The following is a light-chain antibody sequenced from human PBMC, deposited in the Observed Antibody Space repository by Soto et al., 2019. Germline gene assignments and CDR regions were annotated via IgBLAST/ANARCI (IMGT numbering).Light chain of an antibody. CDR2: DAS. CDR3: QQYDNLLRST. V-gene: IGKV1-33*01. CDR1: QDISNY. Sequence: DIQMTQSPPSLSASVGDRVTITCQASQDISNYLNWYQQKPGKAPKLLIYDASNLETGVPSRFSGSGSGTDFTFTISSLQPEDIATYYCQQYDNLLRSTFGQGTKLEIK. J-gene: IGKJ2*01.